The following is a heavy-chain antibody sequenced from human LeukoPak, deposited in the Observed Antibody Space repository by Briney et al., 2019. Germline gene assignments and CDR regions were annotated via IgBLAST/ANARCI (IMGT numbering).Heavy chain of an antibody. CDR2: VSGSGGST. CDR3: ARAVWARYCTGVTCYSDY. D-gene: IGHD2-8*02. J-gene: IGHJ4*01. V-gene: IGHV3-23*01. Sequence: GGSLRLSCEDSGFTFVTFAMTWVRQAPGKGLEWVSGVSGSGGSTYYADSVKGRVTISRDNSKNTVYLQMNSLRVEDTAVYYCARAVWARYCTGVTCYSDYWGRGTPVTVSS. CDR1: GFTFVTFA.